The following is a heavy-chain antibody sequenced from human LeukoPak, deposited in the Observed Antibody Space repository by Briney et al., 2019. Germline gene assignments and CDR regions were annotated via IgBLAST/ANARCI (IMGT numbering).Heavy chain of an antibody. V-gene: IGHV3-7*01. Sequence: GGSLRLSCAASGFTFSSYWMSWVRQAPGEGLEWVANIKQDGSEKYYVDSVKGRFTISRDNAKNSLYLQMNSLRAEDTAVYYCARILLYHGLWYFDLWGRGTLVTVSS. CDR1: GFTFSSYW. CDR2: IKQDGSEK. D-gene: IGHD2/OR15-2a*01. CDR3: ARILLYHGLWYFDL. J-gene: IGHJ2*01.